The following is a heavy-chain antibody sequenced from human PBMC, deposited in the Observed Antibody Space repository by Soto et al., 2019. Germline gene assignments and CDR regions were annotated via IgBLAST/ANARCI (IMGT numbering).Heavy chain of an antibody. V-gene: IGHV1-69*13. CDR2: IIPIFGTA. Sequence: SVKVSCKASGGTFSSYAISWVRQAPGQGLEWMGGIIPIFGTANYAQKFQGRVTITADESTSTAYMELSSLRSEDTAVYYCARRPRGVTNWFDPWGQGTLVTVSS. D-gene: IGHD2-21*02. J-gene: IGHJ5*02. CDR3: ARRPRGVTNWFDP. CDR1: GGTFSSYA.